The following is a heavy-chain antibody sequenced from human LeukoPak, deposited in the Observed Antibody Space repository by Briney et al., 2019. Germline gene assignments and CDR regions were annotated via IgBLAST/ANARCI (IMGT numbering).Heavy chain of an antibody. D-gene: IGHD2-8*01. J-gene: IGHJ4*02. CDR1: GYTFTNHA. V-gene: IGHV7-4-1*02. CDR3: ARDLGCTNGVCYPPFDY. CDR2: INTNTGNP. Sequence: GASVKVSCKASGYTFTNHAMNWVRQAPGQGLEWMGWINTNTGNPTYAQGLTGRFVFSLDTSVSTAYLQISSLKAEDTAVYYCARDLGCTNGVCYPPFDYWGQGTLVTVSS.